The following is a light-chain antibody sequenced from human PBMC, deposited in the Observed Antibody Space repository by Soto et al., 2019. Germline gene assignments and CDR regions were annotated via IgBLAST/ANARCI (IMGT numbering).Light chain of an antibody. Sequence: EILLTHAPASLAVSPVERATLSCRASQSVSNNYLAWYQQKPGQAPRLLIYGASNRATGPPARFSGSGSGTDFTLTISSLAPEDFEVYYRQQRSNSWTFGQGTKGDIK. CDR3: QQRSNSWT. CDR1: QSVSNNY. J-gene: IGKJ1*01. CDR2: GAS. V-gene: IGKV3-11*01.